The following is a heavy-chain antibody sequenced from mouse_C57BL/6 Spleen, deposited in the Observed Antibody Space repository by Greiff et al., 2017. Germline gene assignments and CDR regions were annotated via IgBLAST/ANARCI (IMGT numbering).Heavy chain of an antibody. J-gene: IGHJ4*01. CDR2: ISSGSSTI. Sequence: DVKLVESGGGLVKPGGSLKLSCAASGFTFSDYGMHWVRQAPEKGLEWVAYISSGSSTIYYADTVKGRFTISRDNAKNTLFLQMTSLRSEDTAMYYCARGYYSNSGYAKDYWGQGTSVTVSS. V-gene: IGHV5-17*01. CDR3: ARGYYSNSGYAKDY. D-gene: IGHD2-5*01. CDR1: GFTFSDYG.